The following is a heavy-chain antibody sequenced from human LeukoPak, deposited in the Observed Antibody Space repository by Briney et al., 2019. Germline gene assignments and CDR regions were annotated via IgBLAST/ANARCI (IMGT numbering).Heavy chain of an antibody. CDR1: GFTFSTYA. D-gene: IGHD2-15*01. CDR3: ARSQYCSGGSCYRLGDY. CDR2: IWHDGSNK. V-gene: IGHV3-33*01. J-gene: IGHJ4*02. Sequence: GRSLRLSCAASGFTFSTYAMHWVRQVPGKGLEWVAVIWHDGSNKYYADSVKGRFTISRDNSKNTLYLQMDSLRAEDTAVYYCARSQYCSGGSCYRLGDYWGQGTLVTVSS.